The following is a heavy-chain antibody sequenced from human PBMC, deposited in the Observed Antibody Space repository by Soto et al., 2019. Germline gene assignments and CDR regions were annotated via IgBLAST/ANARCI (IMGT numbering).Heavy chain of an antibody. J-gene: IGHJ5*02. CDR1: GGTFSSYA. CDR2: IIPIFGTA. D-gene: IGHD2-2*01. CDR3: AVVVVPAWGWFDP. Sequence: GASVKVSCKASGGTFSSYAISWVRQAPGQGLEWMGGIIPIFGTANYAQKFQGRVTITADESTSTAYMELSSLRSEDTAVYYCAVVVVPAWGWFDPWGQGTLVTSPQ. V-gene: IGHV1-69*13.